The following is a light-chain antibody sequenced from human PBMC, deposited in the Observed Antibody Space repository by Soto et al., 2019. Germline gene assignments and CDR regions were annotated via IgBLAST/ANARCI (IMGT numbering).Light chain of an antibody. J-gene: IGLJ1*01. CDR1: SSDVGGYNY. CDR3: CSYAGSYTLV. CDR2: DVN. Sequence: QSVLTQPRSVSGSPGQSVTISCTGTSSDVGGYNYVSWYQQHPGKAPKLMIHDVNKRPSGVPDRFSGSKSGNTASLTISGLQAEDEADYYCCSYAGSYTLVFGTGTKVTVL. V-gene: IGLV2-11*01.